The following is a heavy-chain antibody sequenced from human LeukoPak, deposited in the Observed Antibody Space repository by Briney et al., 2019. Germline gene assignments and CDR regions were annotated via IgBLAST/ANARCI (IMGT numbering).Heavy chain of an antibody. V-gene: IGHV3-23*01. CDR1: GFTFSSYA. J-gene: IGHJ4*02. CDR3: TKVRYSNSWYYFDY. Sequence: GGSLRLSCTASGFTFSSYAMSWVSQAPGKGLEWVSGISGSGGSTYYADSVKGRFTISRDNAKKMLYLQMNSPRATDTAVCFCTKVRYSNSWYYFDYWGQGTLVTVSS. CDR2: ISGSGGST. D-gene: IGHD6-13*01.